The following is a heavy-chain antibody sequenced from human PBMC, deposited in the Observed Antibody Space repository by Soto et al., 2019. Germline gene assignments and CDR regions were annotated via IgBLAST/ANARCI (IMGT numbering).Heavy chain of an antibody. CDR3: ARGEQYSGRIFHY. J-gene: IGHJ4*01. V-gene: IGHV6-1*01. CDR2: TYYRSKWYY. D-gene: IGHD1-26*01. CDR1: GDSVSSNSAG. Sequence: SQTFSLTCAITGDSVSSNSAGWSWVRQSPSRGLEWLGRTYYRSKWYYEYAVSVRGRITINPDTSKNQYSLQLNSVTPEDTAVYFCARGEQYSGRIFHYWRQRTLVTVFS.